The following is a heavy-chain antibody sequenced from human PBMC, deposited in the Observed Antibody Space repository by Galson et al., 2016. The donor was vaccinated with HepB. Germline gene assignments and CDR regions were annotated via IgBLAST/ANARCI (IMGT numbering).Heavy chain of an antibody. Sequence: SLRLSCAASGFTFDNYPMHWVRQAPGKGLEWVALISYDGTNKYYADSVKGRFTISRDNSKNTLYLQMNSLKPDDTATFYCARGRRFGSSYGYLYIYWYLDLWGRGTLVTVSS. V-gene: IGHV3-30-3*01. D-gene: IGHD5-18*01. J-gene: IGHJ2*01. CDR2: ISYDGTNK. CDR3: ARGRRFGSSYGYLYIYWYLDL. CDR1: GFTFDNYP.